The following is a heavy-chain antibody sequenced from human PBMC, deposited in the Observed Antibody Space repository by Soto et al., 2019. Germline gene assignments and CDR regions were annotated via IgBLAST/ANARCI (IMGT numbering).Heavy chain of an antibody. V-gene: IGHV3-53*01. Sequence: DVQLVKSGGGLIQPGGSLRLSGAASGITATNGHMNWVRQAPGKGLEWVSVIYSDDNTNYADAVKGRFTISRDTSKNTVYLQMNSLRAEDTAVYYCARDWNGDKYFDFWDQGSLVTVSS. CDR2: IYSDDNT. J-gene: IGHJ4*02. D-gene: IGHD4-17*01. CDR3: ARDWNGDKYFDF. CDR1: GITATNGH.